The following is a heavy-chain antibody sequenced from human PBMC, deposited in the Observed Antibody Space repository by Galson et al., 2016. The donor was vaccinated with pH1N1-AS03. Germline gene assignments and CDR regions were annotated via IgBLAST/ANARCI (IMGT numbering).Heavy chain of an antibody. CDR2: INADGSIT. V-gene: IGHV3-74*01. CDR1: EFTFSSKW. J-gene: IGHJ4*02. Sequence: SLRLSCAASEFTFSSKWMHWVRQAPGKGPVWVSRINADGSITSYADSVKGRFTISRDNAKNTLYLQMNSLRAEDTAVYYCARGNGRNFDYWGQGTLVTVSS. D-gene: IGHD2-8*01. CDR3: ARGNGRNFDY.